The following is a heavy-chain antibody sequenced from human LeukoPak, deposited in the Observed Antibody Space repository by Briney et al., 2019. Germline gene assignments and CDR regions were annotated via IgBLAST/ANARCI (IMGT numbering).Heavy chain of an antibody. D-gene: IGHD4-23*01. J-gene: IGHJ6*03. CDR3: ARHVPPNTVITLGVEYYYMDV. CDR2: ISAYNGNT. Sequence: GASVKVSCKASGYTFASYGISWVRQAPGQGLEWMGWISAYNGNTNYAQKLQGRVTMTTDTSTSTAYMELRSLRSDDTAVYYCARHVPPNTVITLGVEYYYMDVWGKGTTVTVSS. CDR1: GYTFASYG. V-gene: IGHV1-18*01.